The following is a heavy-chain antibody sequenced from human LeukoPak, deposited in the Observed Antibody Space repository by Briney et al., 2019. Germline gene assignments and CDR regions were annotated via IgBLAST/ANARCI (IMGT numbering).Heavy chain of an antibody. J-gene: IGHJ1*01. CDR2: ISGSTGGT. CDR3: AKDLNSRGARQYFQH. D-gene: IGHD2-21*01. V-gene: IGHV3-23*01. CDR1: GVIFSSYA. Sequence: GGSLRLSCAASGVIFSSYAMSWVRQAPGKGLEWVSGISGSTGGTYYTHSVKGRSTISRDNSKNTVYLQMNSLRVEDTAKYYCAKDLNSRGARQYFQHWGQGIMVTVSS.